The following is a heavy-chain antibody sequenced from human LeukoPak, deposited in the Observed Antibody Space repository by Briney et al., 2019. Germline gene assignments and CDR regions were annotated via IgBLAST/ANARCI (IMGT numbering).Heavy chain of an antibody. Sequence: GGSLRLSCAASGFTFSDYYMSWIRQAPGKGLEWVSYISSSSSYTNYADSVKGRFTISRDNAKNSLYLQMNSLRAEDTAVYYCARGLAPGSSYYDSSGYLLSPNGMDVWRQGTTVTVSS. CDR1: GFTFSDYY. V-gene: IGHV3-11*05. J-gene: IGHJ6*02. CDR3: ARGLAPGSSYYDSSGYLLSPNGMDV. CDR2: ISSSSSYT. D-gene: IGHD3-22*01.